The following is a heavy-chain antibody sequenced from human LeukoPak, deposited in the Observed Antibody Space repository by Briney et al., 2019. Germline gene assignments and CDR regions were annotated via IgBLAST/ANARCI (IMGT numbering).Heavy chain of an antibody. CDR1: DGSISSYY. CDR2: IYYSGST. D-gene: IGHD3-10*01. CDR3: ARRSGGSGSYYRD. Sequence: PSETLSLTCTVSDGSISSYYWSWIRQPPGMGLEWIGYIYYSGSTNYNPSLKSRVTISVDTSKNQFSLKLSSVTAADTAVYYCARRSGGSGSYYRDWGQGTLVTVSS. J-gene: IGHJ4*02. V-gene: IGHV4-59*08.